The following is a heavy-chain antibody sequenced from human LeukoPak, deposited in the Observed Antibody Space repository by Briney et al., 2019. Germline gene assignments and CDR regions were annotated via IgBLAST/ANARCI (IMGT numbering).Heavy chain of an antibody. CDR2: VTNGGTT. V-gene: IGHV3-23*01. Sequence: PGGSLRLSCAASGFTFSSHTMNWVRQAPGKGLEYISSVTNGGTTYYADSVKGRFTISRDNSKSTLYLQMNSLRAEDTAVYYCAKQLGYCSDGSCYFPYWGQGTLVTVSS. CDR1: GFTFSSHT. J-gene: IGHJ4*02. D-gene: IGHD2-15*01. CDR3: AKQLGYCSDGSCYFPY.